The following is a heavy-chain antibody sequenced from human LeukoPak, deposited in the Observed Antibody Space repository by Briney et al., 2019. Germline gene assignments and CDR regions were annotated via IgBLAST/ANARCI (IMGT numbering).Heavy chain of an antibody. CDR3: ARIRGYSYGFEDY. V-gene: IGHV4-31*11. J-gene: IGHJ4*02. CDR1: GGSFSGYY. D-gene: IGHD5-18*01. CDR2: IYYSGST. Sequence: SETLSLTCAVYGGSFSGYYWSWIRQHPGKGLEWIGYIYYSGSTYYNPSLKSRVTISVDTSKNQFSLKLSSVTAADTAVYYCARIRGYSYGFEDYWGQGTLVTVSS.